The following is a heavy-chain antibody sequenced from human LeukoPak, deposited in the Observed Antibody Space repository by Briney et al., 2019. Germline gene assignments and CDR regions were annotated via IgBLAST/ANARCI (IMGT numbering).Heavy chain of an antibody. D-gene: IGHD3-16*01. J-gene: IGHJ4*02. Sequence: GGSLRLSCAASGFTFSSYSMNWVRQAPGKGLEWVSSISSSSSYTYYADSVKGRFTISRDNAKNSLYLQMNSLRAEDTAVYYCAKDHASPLWGQGTLVTVSS. CDR2: ISSSSSYT. CDR1: GFTFSSYS. V-gene: IGHV3-21*04. CDR3: AKDHASPL.